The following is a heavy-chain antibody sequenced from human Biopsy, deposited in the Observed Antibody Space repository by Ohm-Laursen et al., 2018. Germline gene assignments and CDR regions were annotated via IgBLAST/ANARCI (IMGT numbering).Heavy chain of an antibody. CDR1: GFIFSSAW. V-gene: IGHV3-74*01. Sequence: SLRLSCAASGFIFSSAWMHWVRQAPGKGLVWVSCISSDGSTTYADSVKGQFTISRDNAKNTAYLQMNSLRADDTALYYCATDHYGSINYWGQGTLVTVSS. CDR3: ATDHYGSINY. J-gene: IGHJ4*02. D-gene: IGHD4-17*01. CDR2: ISSDGST.